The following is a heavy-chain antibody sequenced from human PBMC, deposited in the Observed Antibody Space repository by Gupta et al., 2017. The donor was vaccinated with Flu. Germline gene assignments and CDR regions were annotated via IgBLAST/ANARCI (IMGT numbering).Heavy chain of an antibody. CDR2: TIPVFVPT. J-gene: IGHJ4*02. D-gene: IGHD2-15*01. V-gene: IGHV1-69*01. Sequence: QVQLVQSGAAVKRPGSLVKVSCKASGVNFSTYAINWERQTHGQGLEWMGGTIPVFVPTNYAQKFQGIVTITSDESTSTAYMEISSLRSEDTAVYYCPRKGGGHCSGGSCYSFDFWGQGTLVTVSS. CDR1: GVNFSTYA. CDR3: PRKGGGHCSGGSCYSFDF.